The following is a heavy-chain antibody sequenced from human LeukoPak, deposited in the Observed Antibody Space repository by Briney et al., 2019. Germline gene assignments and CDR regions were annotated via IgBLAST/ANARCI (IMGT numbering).Heavy chain of an antibody. J-gene: IGHJ4*02. CDR2: ISGSGGST. D-gene: IGHD3-16*02. V-gene: IGHV3-23*01. CDR3: ARGGHYDSVWGRYRQKDGFDY. Sequence: WSRQPPGKGLEWVSAISGSGGSTYYADSLKGLFTLSRDNPKNPLYLQINSLRAEDTAVYYCARGGHYDSVWGRYRQKDGFDYWGQGTLVIVSS.